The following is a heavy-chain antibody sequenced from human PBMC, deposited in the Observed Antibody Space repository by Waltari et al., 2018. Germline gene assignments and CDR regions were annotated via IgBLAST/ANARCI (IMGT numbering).Heavy chain of an antibody. CDR3: ATVGVYCGGDCTDDY. Sequence: QVQLVQSGAEVKKPGASVKVSCKVSGYTLTELSMHGVRQAPGKGLEWMGGFDPEDGETIYAQKFQGRVTMTEDTSTDTAYMGLSSLRSEDTAVYYGATVGVYCGGDCTDDYWGQGTLVTVSS. V-gene: IGHV1-24*01. J-gene: IGHJ4*02. CDR1: GYTLTELS. D-gene: IGHD2-21*01. CDR2: FDPEDGET.